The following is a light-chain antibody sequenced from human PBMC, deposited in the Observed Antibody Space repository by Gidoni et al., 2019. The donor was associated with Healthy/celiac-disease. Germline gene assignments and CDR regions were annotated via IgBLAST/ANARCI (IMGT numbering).Light chain of an antibody. CDR3: QQYGSSPLFT. V-gene: IGKV3-20*01. Sequence: EIVLTQSPGTLSLSPVERATLSCRASQSVSSTYLAWYQQKPGQAPRLLIYGASSRATGSPDRFSGSGSETDFTLTISRLEPEDFAVYYCQQYGSSPLFTFXPXTKVXIK. J-gene: IGKJ3*01. CDR1: QSVSSTY. CDR2: GAS.